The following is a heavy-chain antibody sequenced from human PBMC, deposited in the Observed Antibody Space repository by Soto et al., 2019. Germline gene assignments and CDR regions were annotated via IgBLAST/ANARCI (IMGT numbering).Heavy chain of an antibody. CDR3: ARGTSYYGDYRGGLAFDI. V-gene: IGHV4-31*03. CDR1: GGSISSGGYY. D-gene: IGHD4-17*01. J-gene: IGHJ3*02. CDR2: IYYSGST. Sequence: SETLSLTCTVSGGSISSGGYYWSWIRQHPGKGLEWIGYIYYSGSTYYNPSLKSRVTISVDTSKNQFSLKLSSVTAADTAVYYCARGTSYYGDYRGGLAFDIWGQGTMVTVSS.